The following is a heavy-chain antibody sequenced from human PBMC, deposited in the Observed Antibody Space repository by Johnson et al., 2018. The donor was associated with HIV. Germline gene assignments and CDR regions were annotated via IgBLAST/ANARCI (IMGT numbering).Heavy chain of an antibody. CDR1: GFTFSSYG. J-gene: IGHJ3*02. D-gene: IGHD1-26*01. CDR3: ASEAGPDIVGAADDAFDI. CDR2: ISYDGSNK. Sequence: QMLLVESGGGVVQPGRSLRLSCAASGFTFSSYGMHWVRQAPGKGLEWVAVISYDGSNKYYVDSVKGRFTISRDNAKNSLYLQMNSLRAEDTAVYYCASEAGPDIVGAADDAFDIWGQGTMVTVSS. V-gene: IGHV3-30*03.